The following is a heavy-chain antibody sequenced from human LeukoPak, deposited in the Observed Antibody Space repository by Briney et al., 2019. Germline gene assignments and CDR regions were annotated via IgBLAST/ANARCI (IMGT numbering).Heavy chain of an antibody. CDR2: ISYDGSNK. V-gene: IGHV3-30*03. CDR3: ARLGDRQVLSH. D-gene: IGHD6-6*01. CDR1: GFTFSSYG. J-gene: IGHJ4*02. Sequence: GRSLRLSCAASGFTFSSYGMHWVRQAPGKGLEWVAVISYDGSNKYYADSVKGRFTISRDNSKNTLYLQMNNLRAEDTAVYYCARLGDRQVLSHWGQGTLVTVSS.